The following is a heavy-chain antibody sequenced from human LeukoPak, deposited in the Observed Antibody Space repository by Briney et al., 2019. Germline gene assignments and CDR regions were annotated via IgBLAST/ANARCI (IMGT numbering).Heavy chain of an antibody. J-gene: IGHJ4*02. CDR2: INSDGSSR. CDR3: VMGAPFEY. CDR1: GFTFSSNW. D-gene: IGHD1-26*01. Sequence: GGSLRLSCAASGFTFSSNWMHSLRQVPGKGPVWVSRINSDGSSRSHADSVQGRFTISRDNAKNTLDLQMNSLREEYTALYYCVMGAPFEYWGPGILVTVSS. V-gene: IGHV3-74*01.